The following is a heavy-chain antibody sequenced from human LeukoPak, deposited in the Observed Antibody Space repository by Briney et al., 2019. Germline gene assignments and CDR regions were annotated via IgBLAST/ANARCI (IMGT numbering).Heavy chain of an antibody. CDR1: GFTFSSYA. V-gene: IGHV3-23*01. D-gene: IGHD1-26*01. CDR2: ISGSGGST. Sequence: GGSLRLSCAASGFTFSSYAMSWVRQAPGKGLEWVSAISGSGGSTYYADSVKGRFTISRDNSKNTLYLQMNNLRAEDTAVYYCAKARGELPYFDYRGQGTLVTVSS. J-gene: IGHJ4*02. CDR3: AKARGELPYFDY.